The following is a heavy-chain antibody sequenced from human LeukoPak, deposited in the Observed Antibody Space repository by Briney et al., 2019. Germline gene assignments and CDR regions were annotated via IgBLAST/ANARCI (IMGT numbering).Heavy chain of an antibody. V-gene: IGHV3-23*01. D-gene: IGHD6-19*01. Sequence: SGGSLRLSRAASGFTFSSYAMSWVGQVPGKRRNWVSAISSGAGTTGYADSVKGRFTISRVNSKSTIYLQMNNLRAEDTAIYYCAKDLEQSYSGWSTSYDAWGQGTLVTVSS. CDR1: GFTFSSYA. CDR3: AKDLEQSYSGWSTSYDA. J-gene: IGHJ5*02. CDR2: ISSGAGTT.